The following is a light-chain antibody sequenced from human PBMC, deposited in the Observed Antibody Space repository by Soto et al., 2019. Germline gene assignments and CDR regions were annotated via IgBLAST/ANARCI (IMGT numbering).Light chain of an antibody. Sequence: EVVMTQSPATLSVSPGERATLSCRASQSVSSNLAWYQQKPGQAPKFLIYGVSSRATGIPDRFSGSGSGTDFTLTISRLEPEDFAVYHCQQYGSSPLITVGQGTRLEIK. J-gene: IGKJ5*01. CDR2: GVS. CDR3: QQYGSSPLIT. CDR1: QSVSSN. V-gene: IGKV3-20*01.